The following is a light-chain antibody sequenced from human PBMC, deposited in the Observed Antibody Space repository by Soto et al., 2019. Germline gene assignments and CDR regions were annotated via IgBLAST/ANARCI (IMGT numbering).Light chain of an antibody. Sequence: EIVLTQSPGTLSLSPGERATLSCRAGQSGSSRYLAWYQQKPGQAPGVLIYGQSSRATGLPDRFSGSGSGTDVTLSISRQEPEDFAVYYCQQYGSLPWPLGQGTKVEIK. J-gene: IGKJ1*01. V-gene: IGKV3-20*01. CDR2: GQS. CDR3: QQYGSLPWP. CDR1: QSGSSRY.